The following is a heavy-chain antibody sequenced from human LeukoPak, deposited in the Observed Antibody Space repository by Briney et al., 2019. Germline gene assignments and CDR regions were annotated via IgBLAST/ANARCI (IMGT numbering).Heavy chain of an antibody. CDR1: GYSISSGYF. Sequence: SETLSLTCAVSGYSISSGYFWCWIRQPPGKGLWWIGSIFHSGSTYYTPSLKSRVTISVDTSKNQFSLKVTSVTAADTAVYYWARGGGSYRPDNWFDPWGQGTLVTVSS. V-gene: IGHV4-38-2*01. D-gene: IGHD1-26*01. J-gene: IGHJ5*02. CDR2: IFHSGST. CDR3: ARGGGSYRPDNWFDP.